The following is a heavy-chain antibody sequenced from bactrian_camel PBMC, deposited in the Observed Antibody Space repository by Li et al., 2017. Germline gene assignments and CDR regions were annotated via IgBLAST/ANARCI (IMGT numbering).Heavy chain of an antibody. CDR1: GYALDDNC. Sequence: QLVESGGGSVQAGGSLRLSCVASGYALDDNCMGWFRQVAGKGREGVATIETGFGTTTYAEFVKGRFTISRDKAKNTVYLQMNNLKPEDRGMYYCAADEWLGNGGSARCSVRADFNYWGQGTQVTVS. J-gene: IGHJ6*01. CDR3: AADEWLGNGGSARCSVRADFNY. CDR2: IETGFGTT. V-gene: IGHV3S1*01. D-gene: IGHD1*01.